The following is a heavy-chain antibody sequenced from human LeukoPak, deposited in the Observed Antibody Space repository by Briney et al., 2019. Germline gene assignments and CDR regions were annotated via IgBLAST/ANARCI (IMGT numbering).Heavy chain of an antibody. CDR3: ARGRDYYGSGRRFDY. D-gene: IGHD3-10*01. J-gene: IGHJ4*02. Sequence: TGGSLRLSCAASGFTFNNYNMNWVRQAPGKALEWVSSITSSGAYIFYADSVKGRLTISRDNAKNSLYLQMNSLRAEDTAVYYCARGRDYYGSGRRFDYWGQGTLVTVSS. CDR2: ITSSGAYI. CDR1: GFTFNNYN. V-gene: IGHV3-21*04.